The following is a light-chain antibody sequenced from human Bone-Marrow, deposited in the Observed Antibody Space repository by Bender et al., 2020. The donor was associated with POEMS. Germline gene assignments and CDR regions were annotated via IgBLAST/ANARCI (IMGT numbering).Light chain of an antibody. CDR2: KDS. Sequence: SYELTQPSSVSVSPGQTARITCSGDILTKKFVRWFQQKPGQSPIMVIYKDSIRPSGIPERFSGSSSGTTVTLTISGAQFDDEADYYCQAWDSNTVIFGGGTKVTVL. V-gene: IGLV3-27*01. J-gene: IGLJ2*01. CDR1: ILTKKF. CDR3: QAWDSNTVI.